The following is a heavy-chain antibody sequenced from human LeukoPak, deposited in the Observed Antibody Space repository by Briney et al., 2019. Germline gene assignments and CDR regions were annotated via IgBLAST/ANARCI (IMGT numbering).Heavy chain of an antibody. CDR2: IIPIFGIT. D-gene: IGHD3-22*01. V-gene: IGHV1-69*04. J-gene: IGHJ1*01. CDR1: GGTFTSYA. Sequence: SVKVSCKASGGTFTSYAIPWVRQAPGQGLEWMGRIIPIFGITNYGRKFQGRVTITADKSTSTAYMELSSLKSEDTAVYYCAATYDSTGYYHGYFHHWGQGTLVTVSS. CDR3: AATYDSTGYYHGYFHH.